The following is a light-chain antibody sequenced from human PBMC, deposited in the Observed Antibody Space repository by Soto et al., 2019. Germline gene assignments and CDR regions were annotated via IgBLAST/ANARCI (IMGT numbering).Light chain of an antibody. CDR3: SSYTSSSTLDV. CDR2: EVS. V-gene: IGLV2-14*01. J-gene: IGLJ1*01. CDR1: SSDVGGYNY. Sequence: QSALTQPASVSGSPGQSITISCTGTSSDVGGYNYVSWYQQHPGKCPKLMIYEVSNRPSGVSNRFAGSKSGNTASLTISGLQAEDVADYYCSSYTSSSTLDVFGTGTKLTVL.